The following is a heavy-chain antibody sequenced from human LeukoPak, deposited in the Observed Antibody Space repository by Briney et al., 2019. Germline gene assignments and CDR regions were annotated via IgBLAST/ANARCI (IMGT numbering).Heavy chain of an antibody. CDR2: TSSDGRSK. V-gene: IGHV3-30*04. CDR1: GITFSSYV. CDR3: AKDQGRIVATMGFWFDP. J-gene: IGHJ5*02. D-gene: IGHD5-12*01. Sequence: GGSLRLSCAASGITFSSYVMHWVRQAPGKGLEWVAVTSSDGRSKHYADSVKGRFTISKDNSKNTLYLQMNSLRAEDTAVYYCAKDQGRIVATMGFWFDPWGQGTLVTVSS.